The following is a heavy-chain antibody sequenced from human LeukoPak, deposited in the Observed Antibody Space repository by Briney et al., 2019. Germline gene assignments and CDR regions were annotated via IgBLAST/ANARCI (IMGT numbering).Heavy chain of an antibody. CDR3: ARGAVRGENYYGMDV. CDR2: INPSGGST. CDR1: GYTFTSYY. J-gene: IGHJ6*02. V-gene: IGHV1-46*01. D-gene: IGHD3-10*01. Sequence: ASVKISCKASGYTFTSYYMHWVRQAPGQGLEWMGIINPSGGSTSYAQKFQGRVTMTRDTSTSTVYMELSSLRSEDTAVYYCARGAVRGENYYGMDVWGQGTTVTVSS.